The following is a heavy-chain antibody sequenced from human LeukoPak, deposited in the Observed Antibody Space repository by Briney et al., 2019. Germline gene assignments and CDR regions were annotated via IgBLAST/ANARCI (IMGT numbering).Heavy chain of an antibody. V-gene: IGHV3-7*01. CDR1: GFTFSSHW. CDR2: IKQDGSEK. CDR3: AREPHIAVVTHFDY. D-gene: IGHD6-19*01. J-gene: IGHJ4*02. Sequence: SGGSLRLSCAASGFTFSSHWMSWVRQAPGKGLEWVANIKQDGSEKYYVDSVKGRFTISRDNAKNSLFLQMNSLRVEDTAVYYRAREPHIAVVTHFDYWGQGTLVTVSS.